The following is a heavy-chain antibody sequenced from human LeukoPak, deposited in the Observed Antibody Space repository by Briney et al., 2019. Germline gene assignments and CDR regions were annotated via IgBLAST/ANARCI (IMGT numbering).Heavy chain of an antibody. Sequence: QPGRSLRLSCAASGFTFSSYGMHWVRQAPGKGLEWVAVISYDGSNKYYADSVKGRFTISRDNSKNTLYLQMNSLRAEDTAVYYCAKDDYEPLRVAYYGMDVWGQGTTVTVSS. J-gene: IGHJ6*02. CDR3: AKDDYEPLRVAYYGMDV. V-gene: IGHV3-30*18. CDR2: ISYDGSNK. D-gene: IGHD3-16*01. CDR1: GFTFSSYG.